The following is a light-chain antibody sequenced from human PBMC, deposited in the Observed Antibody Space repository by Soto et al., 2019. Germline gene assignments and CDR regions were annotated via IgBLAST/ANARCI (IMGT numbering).Light chain of an antibody. CDR3: SSYAGSNNNDV. V-gene: IGLV2-8*01. CDR2: EVS. CDR1: SSDVGGYNY. J-gene: IGLJ1*01. Sequence: QSALTQPPSASGSPGQSVTISCTGTSSDVGGYNYVSWYQQHPGKAPQLMIYEVSKRPSGVPDRFSGSKSGNTASLTVSGLQAEDEADYYCSSYAGSNNNDVFGTGTKLTVL.